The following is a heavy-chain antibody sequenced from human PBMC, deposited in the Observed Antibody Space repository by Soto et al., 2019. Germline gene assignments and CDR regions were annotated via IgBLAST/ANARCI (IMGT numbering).Heavy chain of an antibody. CDR3: SRLTNARPGDD. D-gene: IGHD2-2*01. J-gene: IGHJ4*02. V-gene: IGHV4-39*01. CDR2: IYYSGNT. CDR1: GGSITSSNYH. Sequence: LSLTCTVSGGSITSSNYHWGWSRQPPGKGLEWIGTIYYSGNTYYNPSLKSRVTMSMDASKNQFSLTLSSVAVADTAVYYCSRLTNARPGDDWGQGTLVTVSS.